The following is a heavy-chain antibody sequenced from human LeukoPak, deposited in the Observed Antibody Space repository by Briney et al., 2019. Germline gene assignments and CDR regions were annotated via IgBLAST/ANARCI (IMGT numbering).Heavy chain of an antibody. Sequence: TGGSLRLSCVASGFTFSRYWMHWVRQAPGKGLVWVSRINSDGSTTIYADSVKGRFTISRDNAKNTLYLQMNSLRAEDTAVYYCVKGGSSGYRWFDPWGQGTLVTVSS. CDR3: VKGGSSGYRWFDP. CDR2: INSDGSTT. D-gene: IGHD3-22*01. J-gene: IGHJ5*02. CDR1: GFTFSRYW. V-gene: IGHV3-74*01.